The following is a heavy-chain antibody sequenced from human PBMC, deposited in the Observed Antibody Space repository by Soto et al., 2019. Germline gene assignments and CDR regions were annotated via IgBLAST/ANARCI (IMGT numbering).Heavy chain of an antibody. J-gene: IGHJ5*02. Sequence: QVQLQESGPGLVKPSETLSLTCAVSGGSVSSGSYFWSWLRQPPGKGLEWIGYIYYSGSTNYNPSIKSRVTISVDTSKNQFSLNLSSVTAADTAVYYCASSYQTLYMGGWLDPWGQGTLVTVSS. D-gene: IGHD2-2*01. CDR1: GGSVSSGSYF. CDR3: ASSYQTLYMGGWLDP. CDR2: IYYSGST. V-gene: IGHV4-61*01.